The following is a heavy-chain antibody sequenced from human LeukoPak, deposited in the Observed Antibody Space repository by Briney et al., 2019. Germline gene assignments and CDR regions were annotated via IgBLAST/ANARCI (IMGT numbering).Heavy chain of an antibody. J-gene: IGHJ4*02. D-gene: IGHD3-22*01. CDR1: GGSFSGYY. Sequence: PSETLSLTCAVYGGSFSGYYWSWIRQPPGKGLEWIGEINHSGSTNYNPSLKSRVTISVDTSKNQFSLKLSSVTAADTAVYYCARSDSSGYYNDYWGQGTLVTVSS. CDR2: INHSGST. V-gene: IGHV4-34*01. CDR3: ARSDSSGYYNDY.